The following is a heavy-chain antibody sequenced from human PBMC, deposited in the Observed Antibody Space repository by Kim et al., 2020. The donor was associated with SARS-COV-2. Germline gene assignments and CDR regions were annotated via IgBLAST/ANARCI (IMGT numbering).Heavy chain of an antibody. CDR2: VYYSGST. CDR3: AGLEMTGIGGRGCFDP. D-gene: IGHD1-1*01. V-gene: IGHV4-39*01. Sequence: SETLSLTCTVSGGSISRSNSHWGWIRQPPGKGLEWIGSVYYSGSTFYNPSLKSRVTISVDTSENQLSLKLTSVTAADTAVYYCAGLEMTGIGGRGCFDPWGQGTLVTVSS. J-gene: IGHJ5*02. CDR1: GGSISRSNSH.